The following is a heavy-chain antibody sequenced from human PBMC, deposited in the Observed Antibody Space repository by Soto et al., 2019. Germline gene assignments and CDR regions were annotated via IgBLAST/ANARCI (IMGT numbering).Heavy chain of an antibody. CDR1: GRSINAYY. J-gene: IGHJ4*02. V-gene: IGHV4-59*01. D-gene: IGHD1-26*01. CDR3: ARGVGSSPPRY. Sequence: PETPSLTSTLSGRSINAYYLGWIRQPPGKGLXXIXXIXXXXXAXXXPSLKSRVFMSMDTSKNQIYLNLTSATAADTAVYYFARGVGSSPPRYWGQGSLVTVS. CDR2: IXXXXXA.